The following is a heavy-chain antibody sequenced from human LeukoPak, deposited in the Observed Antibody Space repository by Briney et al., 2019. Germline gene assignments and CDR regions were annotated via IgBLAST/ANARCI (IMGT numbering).Heavy chain of an antibody. J-gene: IGHJ5*02. V-gene: IGHV6-1*01. Sequence: SQTLSLTCALSGDSVSSNSAAWNWTRQSPSRALEWLGRTYYRSKWYNDYAVSVKSRITINPDTSKNQFSLHLNSVTPDDTAVYYCARAIVVVPGRLWFDPWGQGTLVTVAS. CDR1: GDSVSSNSAA. CDR2: TYYRSKWYN. CDR3: ARAIVVVPGRLWFDP. D-gene: IGHD2-2*01.